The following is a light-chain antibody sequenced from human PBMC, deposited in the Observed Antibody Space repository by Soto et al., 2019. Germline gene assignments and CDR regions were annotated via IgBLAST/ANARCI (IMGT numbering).Light chain of an antibody. V-gene: IGLV2-8*01. CDR1: SSDVGGYHY. J-gene: IGLJ1*01. Sequence: QSALTQPPSASGSPGQSVTISCTGTSSDVGGYHYVSWYQQHPGKAPKLIIYEVTKRPSGVPDRFSGSRSGNTASLTVSGLQADDEADYYCSSFAGSSRYVFGTGTKLTVL. CDR3: SSFAGSSRYV. CDR2: EVT.